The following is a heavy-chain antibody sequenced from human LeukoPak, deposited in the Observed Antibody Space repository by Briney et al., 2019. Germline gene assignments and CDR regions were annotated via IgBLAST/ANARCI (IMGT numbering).Heavy chain of an antibody. CDR3: ARDLQRTGAADY. D-gene: IGHD1-1*01. CDR1: GFTFSVYY. CDR2: ITNSGSTI. J-gene: IGHJ4*02. Sequence: PGGSLRLSCAASGFTFSVYYMSWVRQAPGKGLEWVSYITNSGSTIYYADSVKGRFTISRDNAKNSLYLQMNSLRDEDTAVYYCARDLQRTGAADYWGQGTLVTVSS. V-gene: IGHV3-11*04.